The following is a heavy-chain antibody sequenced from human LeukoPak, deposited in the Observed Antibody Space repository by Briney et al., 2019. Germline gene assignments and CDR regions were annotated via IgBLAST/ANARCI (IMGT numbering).Heavy chain of an antibody. CDR1: GYSFSSYG. D-gene: IGHD3-22*01. CDR2: ISAFYGNT. J-gene: IGHJ3*02. Sequence: GASVKVSCKASGYSFSSYGISWVRQAPGQGLEWMGWISAFYGNTNYAQKLQGRVTMTTDTSTSTAYMELRSLRSDDTAVYYCARDRGLGITMIVASIWGQGTMVTVSS. CDR3: ARDRGLGITMIVASI. V-gene: IGHV1-18*01.